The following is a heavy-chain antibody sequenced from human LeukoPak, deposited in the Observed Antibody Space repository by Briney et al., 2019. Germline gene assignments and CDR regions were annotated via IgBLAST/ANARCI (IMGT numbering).Heavy chain of an antibody. D-gene: IGHD6-19*01. Sequence: GGSLRLSCAAPGFTVSSNYMSWVRQAPGKGLEWVSVIYSGGSTYYADSVKGRFTISRDNSKNTLYLQMNSLRAEDTAVYYCARGVSYSGCFDYWGQGTLVTVSS. CDR3: ARGVSYSGCFDY. V-gene: IGHV3-53*01. CDR2: IYSGGST. CDR1: GFTVSSNY. J-gene: IGHJ4*02.